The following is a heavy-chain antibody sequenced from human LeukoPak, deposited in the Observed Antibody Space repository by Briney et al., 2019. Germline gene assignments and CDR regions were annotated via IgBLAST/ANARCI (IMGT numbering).Heavy chain of an antibody. CDR1: GYTFTSYG. D-gene: IGHD3-3*01. CDR2: ISAYNGNT. Sequence: ASVKVSCKASGYTFTSYGISWVRQAPGQGLEWMGWISAYNGNTNYAQKLQGRVTITTDTSTSTAYMELRSLRSEDTAVYYCAKSAYDFWSGYHYYYGMDVWGQGTTVTVSS. CDR3: AKSAYDFWSGYHYYYGMDV. V-gene: IGHV1-18*01. J-gene: IGHJ6*02.